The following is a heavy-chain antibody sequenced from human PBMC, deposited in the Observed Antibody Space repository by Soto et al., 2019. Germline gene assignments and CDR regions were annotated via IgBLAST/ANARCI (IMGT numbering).Heavy chain of an antibody. Sequence: SETLSLTCTVSGGSVSSGVYYWSWIRQPPGKGLEWIAYISYSGSTNYNPSLRSRVTISVDTSKNQFSLKLSSVTAADSAFYYCARNSASVGFDSWGQGTLVTVSS. CDR3: ARNSASVGFDS. V-gene: IGHV4-61*08. J-gene: IGHJ4*02. CDR1: GGSVSSGVYY. D-gene: IGHD2-15*01. CDR2: ISYSGST.